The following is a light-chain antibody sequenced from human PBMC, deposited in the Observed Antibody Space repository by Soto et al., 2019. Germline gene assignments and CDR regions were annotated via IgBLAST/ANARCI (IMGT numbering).Light chain of an antibody. V-gene: IGKV1-5*01. CDR3: QHYTSYSPLP. CDR1: QSISSW. CDR2: DAS. J-gene: IGKJ4*01. Sequence: DIQMTQSPSTLSASVGDRVTITCRASQSISSWLAWYQQKPGKAPKLLIYDASSLESGVPSRISGSGSRTEFTLTISSLQPDDFATYYSQHYTSYSPLPFGGGTKVEIK.